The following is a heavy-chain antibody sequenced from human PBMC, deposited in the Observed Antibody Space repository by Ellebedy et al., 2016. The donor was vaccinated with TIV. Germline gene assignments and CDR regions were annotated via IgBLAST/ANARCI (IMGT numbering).Heavy chain of an antibody. V-gene: IGHV3-73*01. D-gene: IGHD2-21*02. Sequence: ESLKISCTTSGITFRNAWMSWVRQAPGKGLEWVGRIRSKANNYATAYAASVKGRFTIYRDDSKNTAYLQMNSLKTEDTAVYYCMHLVVVAATGYWGQGTLVTVSS. J-gene: IGHJ4*02. CDR1: GITFRNAW. CDR2: IRSKANNYAT. CDR3: MHLVVVAATGY.